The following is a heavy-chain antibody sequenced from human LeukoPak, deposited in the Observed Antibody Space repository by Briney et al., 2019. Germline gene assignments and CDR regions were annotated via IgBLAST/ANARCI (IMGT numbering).Heavy chain of an antibody. CDR1: GYTFTSYG. D-gene: IGHD3-9*01. J-gene: IGHJ3*02. V-gene: IGHV1-18*01. Sequence: GASVKVSCKASGYTFTSYGISWVRQAPGQGLEWMGWISAYNGNTNYAQKLQGRVTMTTDTSTSTAYMELRSLRSDDTAVYYCARTRNFDWLFRHRDAFDIWGQGTMVTVSS. CDR3: ARTRNFDWLFRHRDAFDI. CDR2: ISAYNGNT.